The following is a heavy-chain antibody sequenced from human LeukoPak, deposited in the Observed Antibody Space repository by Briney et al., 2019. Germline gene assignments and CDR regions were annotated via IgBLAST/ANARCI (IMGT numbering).Heavy chain of an antibody. CDR3: ARSVSLERITISLDY. Sequence: GASVKVSCKASGYTFTSYYMHWVRQAPGQGLEWMGIINPSGGSTSYAQKFQGRVTMTRDMSTSTVYMEVSSLRSEDTAVYYCARSVSLERITISLDYWGQGTLVTVSS. CDR2: INPSGGST. V-gene: IGHV1-46*01. CDR1: GYTFTSYY. J-gene: IGHJ4*02. D-gene: IGHD3-9*01.